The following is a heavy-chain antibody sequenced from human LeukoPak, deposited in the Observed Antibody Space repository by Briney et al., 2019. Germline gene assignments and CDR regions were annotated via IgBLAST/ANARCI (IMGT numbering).Heavy chain of an antibody. J-gene: IGHJ4*02. CDR1: GGSIIGYY. D-gene: IGHD4-17*01. V-gene: IGHV4-39*01. CDR2: IYYSGST. Sequence: SETLSLTCTVSGGSIIGYYWNWIRQPPGKGLEWIGSIYYSGSTYYNPSLKSRVIISVDTSKDQFSLKLSSVTAADTAVYYCATLLRVTTLDYWGQGTLVTVSS. CDR3: ATLLRVTTLDY.